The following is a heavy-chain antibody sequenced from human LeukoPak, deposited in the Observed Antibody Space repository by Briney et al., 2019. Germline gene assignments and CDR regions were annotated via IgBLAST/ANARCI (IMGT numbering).Heavy chain of an antibody. CDR2: INPNSGGT. J-gene: IGHJ5*02. D-gene: IGHD4-17*01. Sequence: ASVKVSRKASGYTFTGYYMPWVRQAPGQGLEWMGRINPNSGGTNYAHKFQGRVTMTRDTSISTAYMELSRLRSDDTAVYYCARAPLYYGDQNNWFDPWGQGTLVTVSS. CDR1: GYTFTGYY. CDR3: ARAPLYYGDQNNWFDP. V-gene: IGHV1-2*06.